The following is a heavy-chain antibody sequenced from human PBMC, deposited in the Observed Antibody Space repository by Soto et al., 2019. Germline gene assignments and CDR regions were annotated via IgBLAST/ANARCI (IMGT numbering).Heavy chain of an antibody. V-gene: IGHV5-10-1*01. J-gene: IGHJ6*02. CDR3: ASVVVPAAIQGYYYYGMEV. Sequence: GESLKISCKGSGYSFTSYWISWVRQMPGKGLEWMGRIDPSDSYTNYSPSFQGHVTISADKSISTAYLQWSSLKASDTAMYYCASVVVPAAIQGYYYYGMEVWGQGTTVPV. CDR2: IDPSDSYT. D-gene: IGHD2-2*02. CDR1: GYSFTSYW.